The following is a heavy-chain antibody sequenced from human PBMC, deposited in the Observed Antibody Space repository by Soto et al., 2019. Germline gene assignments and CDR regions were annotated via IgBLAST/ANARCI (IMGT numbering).Heavy chain of an antibody. CDR1: GFAVSSYS. Sequence: WGALLVSCVSSGFAVSSYSMAWVRQAPGKGLEWVAAMSFDGNSKYFADSVNGRFKISRDTSKNTWSLEMESLGVEDSALYHCTRGRSMIANDDFEYWGQGTKVTVSS. CDR2: MSFDGNSK. D-gene: IGHD2-21*01. J-gene: IGHJ4*02. CDR3: TRGRSMIANDDFEY. V-gene: IGHV3-30*14.